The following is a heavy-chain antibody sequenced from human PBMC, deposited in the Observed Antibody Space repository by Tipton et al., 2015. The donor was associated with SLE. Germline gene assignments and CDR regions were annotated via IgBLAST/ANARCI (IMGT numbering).Heavy chain of an antibody. CDR2: IYHSGST. Sequence: TLSLTCAVSGYSISSGYYWGWIRQPPGKGLEWIGSIYHSGSTYYNPSLKSRVTISLNTSKNQFSLKLSSVTAADTAVYYCARYVDIVAFDYWGQGTLVTVSS. J-gene: IGHJ4*02. CDR1: GYSISSGYY. D-gene: IGHD5-12*01. V-gene: IGHV4-38-2*01. CDR3: ARYVDIVAFDY.